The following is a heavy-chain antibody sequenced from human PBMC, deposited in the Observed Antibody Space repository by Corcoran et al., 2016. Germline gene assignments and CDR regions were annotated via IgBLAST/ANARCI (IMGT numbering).Heavy chain of an antibody. CDR3: ARAPSDYYGSGSYYPEDAFDI. Sequence: QVQLVQSGAEVKKPGSSVKVSCKASGGTFSSYAISWVRQAPGQGLEWMGGIIPIFGTANYAQKFQGRVTITADESTSTAYMELSSLRSEDMAVYYCARAPSDYYGSGSYYPEDAFDIWGQGTMVTVSS. CDR2: IIPIFGTA. J-gene: IGHJ3*02. CDR1: GGTFSSYA. D-gene: IGHD3-10*01. V-gene: IGHV1-69*01.